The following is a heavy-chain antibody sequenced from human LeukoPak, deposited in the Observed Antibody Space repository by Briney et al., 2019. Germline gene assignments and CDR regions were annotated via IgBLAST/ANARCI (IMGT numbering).Heavy chain of an antibody. CDR1: GGSISSYY. D-gene: IGHD4-17*01. CDR3: ARLRTDAFDI. Sequence: SETLSLTCTVSGGSISSYYWSWIRQPPEKGLEWIGYIYYSGSTNYNPSLKSRVTISVDTSKNQFSLKLSSVTAADTAVYYCARLRTDAFDIWGQGTMVTVSS. V-gene: IGHV4-59*01. CDR2: IYYSGST. J-gene: IGHJ3*02.